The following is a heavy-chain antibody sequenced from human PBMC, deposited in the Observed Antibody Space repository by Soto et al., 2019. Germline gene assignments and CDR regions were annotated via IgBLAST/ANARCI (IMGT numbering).Heavy chain of an antibody. D-gene: IGHD2-21*02. CDR1: GGSISSSNL. CDR2: IYHSGST. V-gene: IGHV4-4*02. J-gene: IGHJ4*02. CDR3: ARDSCGGDCYLDY. Sequence: SETLSLTCAVSGGSISSSNLWSWVRQPPGKGLEWIGEIYHSGSTNYNPSLKSRVTISVDKSKNQFSLKLSSVTAADLAVYYCARDSCGGDCYLDYWGQGTLVTVSS.